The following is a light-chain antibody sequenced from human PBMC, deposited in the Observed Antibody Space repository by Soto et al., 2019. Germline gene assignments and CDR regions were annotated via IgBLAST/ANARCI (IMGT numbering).Light chain of an antibody. J-gene: IGKJ2*01. CDR2: GAS. Sequence: IVLTQSPDTLSLAPGERATLYCRASRSVSSSYLAWYQHKAGQPPRLLISGASNRATDISDRFSGSESGTDYTLTISTLEPEDFAVYYCHHYGSSPPYTFGQGTKLEIK. CDR1: RSVSSSY. V-gene: IGKV3-20*01. CDR3: HHYGSSPPYT.